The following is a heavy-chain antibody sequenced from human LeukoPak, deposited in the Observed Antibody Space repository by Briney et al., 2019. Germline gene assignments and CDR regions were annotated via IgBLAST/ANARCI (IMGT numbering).Heavy chain of an antibody. CDR3: ARGGAQWEPFDY. V-gene: IGHV3-30-3*01. D-gene: IGHD1-26*01. CDR1: GFTFSSYA. J-gene: IGHJ4*02. CDR2: ISYDGSNK. Sequence: PGGSLRLSCAASGFTFSSYAMHWVRQAPGKGLEWVAVISYDGSNKYYADSVKGRFTISRDNFKNTLYLQMNSLRAEDTAVYYCARGGAQWEPFDYWGQGTLVTVSS.